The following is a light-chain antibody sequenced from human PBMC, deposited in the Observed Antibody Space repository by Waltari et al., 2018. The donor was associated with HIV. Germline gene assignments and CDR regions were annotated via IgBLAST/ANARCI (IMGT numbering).Light chain of an antibody. Sequence: QSALTQPPSASGSPGQSVTISCPGTSSDVGGYNSVSWYQQHPGKAPKLMIYEVNKRPSGVPDRFSGSKSGNTASLTVSGLQADDEADFYCSSYVGSNNRVIFGGGTKLTVL. CDR2: EVN. CDR3: SSYVGSNNRVI. CDR1: SSDVGGYNS. V-gene: IGLV2-8*01. J-gene: IGLJ2*01.